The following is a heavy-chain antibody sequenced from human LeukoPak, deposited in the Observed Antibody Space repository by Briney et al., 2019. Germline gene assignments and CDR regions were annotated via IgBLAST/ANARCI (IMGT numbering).Heavy chain of an antibody. CDR3: ARGEVLVTRAFDI. V-gene: IGHV3-66*01. D-gene: IGHD1-26*01. Sequence: GGSLRLSCAASGFTFSSYAMSWVRQAPGKGLEWVSIIYSDGGTSYADSVKDRLTISRDNSKNTLYLQMNSLRAEDTAVYYCARGEVLVTRAFDIWGQGTMVTVSS. CDR2: IYSDGGT. J-gene: IGHJ3*02. CDR1: GFTFSSYA.